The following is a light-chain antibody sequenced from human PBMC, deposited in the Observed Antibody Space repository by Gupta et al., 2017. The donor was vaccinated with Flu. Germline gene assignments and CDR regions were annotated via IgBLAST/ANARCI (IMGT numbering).Light chain of an antibody. J-gene: IGKJ3*01. Sequence: CRASQSISSYLNWYQQKPGKAPKLLIYAASSLQSGGTSRFSGSGSGTDFTLTISRRQPEDFATYYCQQSYSTPLFGHGTKVDIK. CDR1: QSISSY. V-gene: IGKV1-39*01. CDR2: AAS. CDR3: QQSYSTPL.